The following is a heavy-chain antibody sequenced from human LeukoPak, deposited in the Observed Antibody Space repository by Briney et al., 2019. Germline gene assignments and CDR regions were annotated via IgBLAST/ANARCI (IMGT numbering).Heavy chain of an antibody. CDR1: GFTFGDYA. CDR2: IRSKAYGGTT. Sequence: GGSLRLSCTASGFTFGDYAMSWFRQAPGKGLEWVGFIRSKAYGGTTEYAASVKGRFTISRDDSKSIAYLQMNSLRAEDTAVYYCAKLLTYYDSSNTDYWGQGTLVTVSS. D-gene: IGHD3-22*01. J-gene: IGHJ4*02. CDR3: AKLLTYYDSSNTDY. V-gene: IGHV3-49*03.